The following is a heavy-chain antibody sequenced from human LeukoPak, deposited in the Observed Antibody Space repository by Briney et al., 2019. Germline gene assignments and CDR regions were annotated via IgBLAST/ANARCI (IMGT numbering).Heavy chain of an antibody. Sequence: GGSLRLSCAPSGFTFSSYGMHWVRQAPDKGLEWVALIRYDGSNKFYADSVKGRFTISRDNSKNTLHLQMNSLRVEDTAVYYCAKDITMFRGVAPPGYWGQGTRVIVSS. CDR1: GFTFSSYG. J-gene: IGHJ4*02. CDR2: IRYDGSNK. CDR3: AKDITMFRGVAPPGY. D-gene: IGHD3-10*01. V-gene: IGHV3-30*02.